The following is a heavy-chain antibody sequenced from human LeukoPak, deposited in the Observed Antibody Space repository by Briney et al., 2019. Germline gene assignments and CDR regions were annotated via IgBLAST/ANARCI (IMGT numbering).Heavy chain of an antibody. Sequence: GGSLRLSCAASGFTFDDYAMHWVPQAPGKDLEWVSGISWNSGSIGYADSVKGRFTISRDNAKNSLYLQMNSLRAEDTAVYYCARVGGRITMVRGVLYYGMDVWGQGTTVTVSS. CDR1: GFTFDDYA. CDR2: ISWNSGSI. V-gene: IGHV3-9*01. D-gene: IGHD3-10*01. CDR3: ARVGGRITMVRGVLYYGMDV. J-gene: IGHJ6*02.